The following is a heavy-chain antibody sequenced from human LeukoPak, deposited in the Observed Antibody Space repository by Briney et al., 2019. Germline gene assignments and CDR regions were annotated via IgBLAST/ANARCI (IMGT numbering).Heavy chain of an antibody. CDR1: GFTFSNSW. V-gene: IGHV3-74*01. CDR3: AGGRLVATSKAVAIDY. D-gene: IGHD5-12*01. CDR2: INERGSST. J-gene: IGHJ4*02. Sequence: GGSLRLSCAASGFTFSNSWLHWVRQAPGKGLVWVSRINERGSSTSYADSVKGRFTISRDNAKNTLYLQMNNLRADDTAVYYCAGGRLVATSKAVAIDYWGQGTLVTVSP.